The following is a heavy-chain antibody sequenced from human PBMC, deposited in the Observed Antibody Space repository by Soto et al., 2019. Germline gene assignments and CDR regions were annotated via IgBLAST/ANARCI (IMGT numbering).Heavy chain of an antibody. V-gene: IGHV5-51*01. D-gene: IGHD3-16*02. CDR3: ARGYDYVWGSYRYTHYYGMDV. Sequence: GESLKISCKGSGYSFTSYWIGWVRQMPGKGLEWMGIIYPGDSDTRYSPSFQGQVTISADKSISTAYLQWSSLKASDTAMYYCARGYDYVWGSYRYTHYYGMDVWGQGTTVTVSS. CDR1: GYSFTSYW. CDR2: IYPGDSDT. J-gene: IGHJ6*02.